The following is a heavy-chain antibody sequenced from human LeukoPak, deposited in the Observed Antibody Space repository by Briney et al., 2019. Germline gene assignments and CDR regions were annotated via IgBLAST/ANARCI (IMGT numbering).Heavy chain of an antibody. V-gene: IGHV3-11*05. D-gene: IGHD4-11*01. J-gene: IGHJ4*02. Sequence: GGSLRLSCAASGITFSDYYMSWIRQAPGKGLEWVSYISSGRTYTNYADSVKGRFTISRDNAKDSLYLQMNSLRAEDTAVYYCARARSNYIIFDYWGQGTLVTVSS. CDR3: ARARSNYIIFDY. CDR1: GITFSDYY. CDR2: ISSGRTYT.